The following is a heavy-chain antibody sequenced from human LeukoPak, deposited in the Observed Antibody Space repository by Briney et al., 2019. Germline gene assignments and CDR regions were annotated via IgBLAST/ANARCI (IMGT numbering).Heavy chain of an antibody. Sequence: AGGSLRLSCAVFGFTFSSYWMSWVRQAPGKGLEWLANINEDGGGRFYVDSVKGRLTISRDNAKNSLFLQMNSLRAEDTAVYYCARAAGGTSRDYWGQGTLVTVSS. CDR1: GFTFSSYW. CDR3: ARAAGGTSRDY. CDR2: INEDGGGR. J-gene: IGHJ4*02. D-gene: IGHD1-26*01. V-gene: IGHV3-7*01.